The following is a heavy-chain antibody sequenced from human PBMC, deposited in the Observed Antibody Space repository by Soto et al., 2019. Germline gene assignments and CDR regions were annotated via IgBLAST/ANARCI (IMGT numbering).Heavy chain of an antibody. D-gene: IGHD2-15*01. V-gene: IGHV3-9*01. Sequence: GGSLRLSCAASGFTFDDYAMHWVRQAPGKGLEWVSGISWNSGSIGYADSVKGRFTISRDNAKNSLYLQMNSLRAEDTALYYCAKGAATETYYYYYYMDVWGKGTTVTVSS. CDR2: ISWNSGSI. CDR1: GFTFDDYA. CDR3: AKGAATETYYYYYYMDV. J-gene: IGHJ6*03.